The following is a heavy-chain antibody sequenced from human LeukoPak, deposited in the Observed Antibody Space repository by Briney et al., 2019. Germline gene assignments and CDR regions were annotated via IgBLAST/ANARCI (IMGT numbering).Heavy chain of an antibody. D-gene: IGHD1-26*01. CDR2: ISGSGGST. V-gene: IGHV3-23*01. CDR1: GFTFSSYS. J-gene: IGHJ4*02. Sequence: GGSLRLSCAASGFTFSSYSMNWVRQAPGKGLEWVSAISGSGGSTYYADSVKGRFTISRDNSKNTLYLQMNSLRAEDTAVYYCAKDRETLGGYFDYWGQGTLVTVSS. CDR3: AKDRETLGGYFDY.